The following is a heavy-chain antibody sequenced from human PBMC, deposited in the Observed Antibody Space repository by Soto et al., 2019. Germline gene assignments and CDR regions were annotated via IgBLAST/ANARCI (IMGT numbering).Heavy chain of an antibody. CDR1: GFTFSSYA. D-gene: IGHD5-12*01. CDR3: ARDLHSGYDYYYYYYMDV. V-gene: IGHV3-30*04. J-gene: IGHJ6*03. Sequence: GGSLRLSCAASGFTFSSYAMHWVRQAPGKGLEWVAVISYDGSNKYYADSVKGRFTISRDNSKNTLYLQMNSLRAEDTAVYYCARDLHSGYDYYYYYYMDVWGKGTKVTVSS. CDR2: ISYDGSNK.